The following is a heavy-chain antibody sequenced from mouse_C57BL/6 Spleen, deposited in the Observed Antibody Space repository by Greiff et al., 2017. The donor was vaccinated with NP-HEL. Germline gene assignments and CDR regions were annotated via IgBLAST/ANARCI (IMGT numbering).Heavy chain of an antibody. V-gene: IGHV1-18*01. CDR2: ITPNNGGT. Sequence: VQLKQSGPELVKPGASVKIPCKASGYTFTDYNMDWVKQSHGKSLEWIGDITPNNGGTIYNQKFKGKATLTVDKSSSTAYMELRSLTSEDTAVYDCARENPYYGSSFPDWGTGTTVTVSA. CDR1: GYTFTDYN. J-gene: IGHJ1*03. CDR3: ARENPYYGSSFPD. D-gene: IGHD1-1*01.